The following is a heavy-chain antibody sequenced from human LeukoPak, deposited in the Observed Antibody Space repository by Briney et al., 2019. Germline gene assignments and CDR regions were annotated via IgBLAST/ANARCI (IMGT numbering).Heavy chain of an antibody. CDR2: IYPGDFDT. CDR3: ARLRDYDRHFDR. V-gene: IGHV5-51*01. Sequence: GESLKISCKASGYSFTTYWIGWVRQMPGRGLEWMGMIYPGDFDTKYSPSFQGQVTISIDKSISTAYLQWSSLKASDTAMYYCARLRDYDRHFDRWGRGTLVTVSS. D-gene: IGHD3-22*01. CDR1: GYSFTTYW. J-gene: IGHJ2*01.